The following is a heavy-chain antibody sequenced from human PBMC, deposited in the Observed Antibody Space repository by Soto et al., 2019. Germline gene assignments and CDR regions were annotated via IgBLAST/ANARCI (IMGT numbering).Heavy chain of an antibody. Sequence: PSETLSLTCTVSGGSISSYYWSWIRQPPGKGLEWIGYIYYSGSTNYNPSLKSRVNISVDTSKNQFSLKLSSVTAADTAVYYCARVKVVVYARKQNWFDPWGQGTLVTVSS. V-gene: IGHV4-59*12. CDR2: IYYSGST. J-gene: IGHJ5*02. CDR3: ARVKVVVYARKQNWFDP. CDR1: GGSISSYY. D-gene: IGHD3-22*01.